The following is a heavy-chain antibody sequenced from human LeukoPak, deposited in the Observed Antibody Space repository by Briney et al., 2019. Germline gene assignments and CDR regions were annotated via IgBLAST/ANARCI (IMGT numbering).Heavy chain of an antibody. Sequence: ASVKVSCKASGGTFSSYAINWVRQATGQGLEWMGWMNPNSGNTGYAQKFQGRVTMTRNTSISTAYMELSSLRSEDTAVYYCARDIVVVPAATGEDYWGQGTLVTVSS. D-gene: IGHD2-2*01. CDR1: GGTFSSYA. J-gene: IGHJ4*02. V-gene: IGHV1-8*02. CDR2: MNPNSGNT. CDR3: ARDIVVVPAATGEDY.